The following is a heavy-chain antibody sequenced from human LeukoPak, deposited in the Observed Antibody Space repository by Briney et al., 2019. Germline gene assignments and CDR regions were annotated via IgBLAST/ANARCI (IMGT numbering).Heavy chain of an antibody. Sequence: GGSLRLSCAASGFTFSSYAMHWVRQAPGKGLEWVAVISYDGSNKYYADSVKGRFTISRGNSKNTLYLQMNSLRAEDTAVYYCASEQWLVPGAFDIWGQGTMVTVSS. V-gene: IGHV3-30-3*01. CDR3: ASEQWLVPGAFDI. J-gene: IGHJ3*02. CDR2: ISYDGSNK. CDR1: GFTFSSYA. D-gene: IGHD6-19*01.